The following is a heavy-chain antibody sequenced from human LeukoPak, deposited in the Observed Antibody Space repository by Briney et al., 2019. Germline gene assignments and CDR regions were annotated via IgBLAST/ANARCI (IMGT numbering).Heavy chain of an antibody. J-gene: IGHJ4*02. Sequence: SETLSLTCTVSGGSISSSSYYWGWIRQPPGKGLEWIGSIYYSGSTYYNPSLESRVTISVDTSKNQFSLKLSSVTAADTAVYYCARLASNYHYYFDYWGQGTLVTVSS. V-gene: IGHV4-39*01. CDR2: IYYSGST. D-gene: IGHD4-11*01. CDR3: ARLASNYHYYFDY. CDR1: GGSISSSSYY.